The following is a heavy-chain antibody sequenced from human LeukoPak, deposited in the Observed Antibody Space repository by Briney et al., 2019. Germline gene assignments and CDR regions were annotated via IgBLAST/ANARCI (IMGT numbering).Heavy chain of an antibody. CDR2: INDSGNT. CDR3: ARRDITSGIDY. V-gene: IGHV4-59*11. CDR1: GASMSDQY. Sequence: SETLSLTCTVSGASMSDQYWSWIRQPPGKGLEFIGYINDSGNTNYNPSLKSRVTVSIDTSKNQFSLRLSSVTAADTAVYYCARRDITSGIDYWGQGTLVTVSS. J-gene: IGHJ4*02. D-gene: IGHD5-12*01.